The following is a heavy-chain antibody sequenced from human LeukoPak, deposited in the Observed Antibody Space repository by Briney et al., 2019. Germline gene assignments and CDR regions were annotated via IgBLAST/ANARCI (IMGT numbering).Heavy chain of an antibody. CDR2: INPNSGGT. Sequence: ASVKVSCKASGYTFTGYYMHWVRQAPGQGLEWMGWINPNSGGTNYAQKFQGRVTMTRDTSISTAYMELSRLRSDDTAVYYCARKGDSGSYYLFDYWGQGTLVTVSS. D-gene: IGHD1-26*01. J-gene: IGHJ4*02. CDR3: ARKGDSGSYYLFDY. CDR1: GYTFTGYY. V-gene: IGHV1-2*02.